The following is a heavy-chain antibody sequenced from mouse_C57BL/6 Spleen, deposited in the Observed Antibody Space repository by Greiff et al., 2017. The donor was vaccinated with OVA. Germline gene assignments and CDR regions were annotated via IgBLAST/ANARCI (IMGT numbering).Heavy chain of an antibody. Sequence: EVQLQESGPELVKPGASVKISCKASGYSFTGYYMNWVKQSPEKSLEWIGEINPSTGGTTYNQKFKAKATLTVDKSSSTAYMQLKSLTSEDSAVYYCARSGPRLTGTFDYWGQGTTLTVSS. D-gene: IGHD4-1*01. CDR3: ARSGPRLTGTFDY. V-gene: IGHV1-42*01. J-gene: IGHJ2*01. CDR1: GYSFTGYY. CDR2: INPSTGGT.